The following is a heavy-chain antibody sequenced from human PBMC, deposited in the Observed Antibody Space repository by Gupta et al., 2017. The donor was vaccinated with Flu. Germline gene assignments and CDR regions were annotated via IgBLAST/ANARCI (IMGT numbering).Heavy chain of an antibody. D-gene: IGHD6-19*01. CDR2: IIPIFGTA. V-gene: IGHV1-69*01. CDR3: ARDLGYSSGWYGRWFDP. J-gene: IGHJ5*02. CDR1: GGTFSSYA. Sequence: QVQLVQSGAEVMKPGSSVKVSCKAPGGTFSSYAISWVRQAPGQGLEWMGGIIPIFGTANYAQKFQGRVTITADESTSTAYMELSSLRSEDTAVYYCARDLGYSSGWYGRWFDPWGQGTLVTVSS.